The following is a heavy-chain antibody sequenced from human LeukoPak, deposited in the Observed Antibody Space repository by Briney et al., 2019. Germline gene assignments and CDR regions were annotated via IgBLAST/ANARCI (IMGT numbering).Heavy chain of an antibody. CDR2: INPNSGGT. V-gene: IGHV1-2*02. D-gene: IGHD3-16*01. J-gene: IGHJ5*02. Sequence: ASVKVSCKASGYTFTSYDINWVRQAPGQGLEWMGWINPNSGGTNYAQKFQGRVTMTRDTSISTAYMELSRLRSDDTAVYYCARGQYDYVWGSYETLFDPWGQGTLVTVSS. CDR3: ARGQYDYVWGSYETLFDP. CDR1: GYTFTSYD.